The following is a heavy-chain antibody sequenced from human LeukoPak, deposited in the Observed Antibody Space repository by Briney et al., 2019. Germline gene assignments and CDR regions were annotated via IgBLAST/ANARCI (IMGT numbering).Heavy chain of an antibody. J-gene: IGHJ4*02. CDR1: GYTFTSYD. D-gene: IGHD3-10*01. CDR2: MNPNSGNT. Sequence: ASVNVSCKASGYTFTSYDINWVRQATGQGLEWMGWMNPNSGNTGYAQKFQGRVTMTRNTSISTAYMELSSLRSEDTAVYYCARGKPRITMVRGVYEYYFDYWGQGTLVTVSS. CDR3: ARGKPRITMVRGVYEYYFDY. V-gene: IGHV1-8*01.